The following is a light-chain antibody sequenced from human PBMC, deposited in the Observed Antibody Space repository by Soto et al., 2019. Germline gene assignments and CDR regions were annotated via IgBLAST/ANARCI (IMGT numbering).Light chain of an antibody. CDR3: SSSTTRGLYV. CDR2: DVS. CDR1: SSDIGDYDY. V-gene: IGLV2-14*03. J-gene: IGLJ1*01. Sequence: QSALTQPASVSGSPGQSITISCTGPSSDIGDYDYVSWHQQHPGKAPKLMIYDVSNRPSGVSNRFSGSKSGNTASLTISGLQAEDEADYYCSSSTTRGLYVFGAGTKVTVL.